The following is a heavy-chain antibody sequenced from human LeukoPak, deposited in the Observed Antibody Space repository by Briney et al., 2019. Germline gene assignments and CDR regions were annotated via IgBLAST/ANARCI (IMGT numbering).Heavy chain of an antibody. V-gene: IGHV1-46*01. D-gene: IGHD4-23*01. CDR1: GYTFTSYY. CDR2: INPSGGST. J-gene: IGHJ3*02. Sequence: ASVKVSCKASGYTFTSYYMHWVRQAPGQGLEWMGIINPSGGSTSYAQKFQGRVTMTRDMSTSTVYIELSSLRSEDTAVYYCARDGGNSFKAFDIWGQGTMVTVSS. CDR3: ARDGGNSFKAFDI.